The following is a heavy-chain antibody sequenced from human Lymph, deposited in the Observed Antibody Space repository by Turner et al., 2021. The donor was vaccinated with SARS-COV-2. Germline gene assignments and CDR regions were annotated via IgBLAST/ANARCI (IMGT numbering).Heavy chain of an antibody. CDR2: SIPIFGTA. Sequence: QVQLVQSGAKVTKHGSSVKDSCQASGVTFSSYAINWVRQAPEQGLECMGGSIPIFGTANYAQKFQGRVTITADESTSTVYMELSSLRSEDTAVYYCARAEFDIVVVPVASRYYYGMDVWGQGTTVTVSS. CDR1: GVTFSSYA. V-gene: IGHV1-69*01. D-gene: IGHD2-2*01. J-gene: IGHJ6*02. CDR3: ARAEFDIVVVPVASRYYYGMDV.